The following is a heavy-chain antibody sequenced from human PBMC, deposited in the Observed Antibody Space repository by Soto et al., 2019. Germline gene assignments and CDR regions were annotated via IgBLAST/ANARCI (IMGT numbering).Heavy chain of an antibody. CDR3: AKDLLQGSGPSSGGADY. Sequence: EVQLLESGGGLVQPGGSLRLSCAASGFTFSSYAMSWVRQAPGKGLEWVSAISGSGGSTYYADSVKGRYTISRDNSNNTLYLQMNRLRAEDTAVYYCAKDLLQGSGPSSGGADYWGQGTLVTVSS. CDR1: GFTFSSYA. V-gene: IGHV3-23*01. CDR2: ISGSGGST. J-gene: IGHJ4*02. D-gene: IGHD3-10*01.